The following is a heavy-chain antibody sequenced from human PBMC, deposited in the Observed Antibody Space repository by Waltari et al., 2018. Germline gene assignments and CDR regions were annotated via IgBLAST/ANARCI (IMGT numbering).Heavy chain of an antibody. CDR2: INAGNGNT. D-gene: IGHD2-21*01. Sequence: QVQLVQSGAEVKKPGASVKVSCKASGYTFTSYAMHWVRQAPGQRLEWMGWINAGNGNTKYSQKFQGRVTITRDTSASTAYMELSSLRSEDTAVYYCARVLGGAYCGGDCYPGYWGQGTLVTVSS. J-gene: IGHJ4*02. CDR3: ARVLGGAYCGGDCYPGY. CDR1: GYTFTSYA. V-gene: IGHV1-3*01.